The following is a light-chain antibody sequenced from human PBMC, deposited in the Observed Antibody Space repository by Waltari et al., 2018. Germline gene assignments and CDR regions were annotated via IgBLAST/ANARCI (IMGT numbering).Light chain of an antibody. V-gene: IGLV2-14*03. CDR1: SSHVGFYNF. Sequence: QSALTQPASVSGSPGQSITISCIGPSSHVGFYNFFSWYQQHPGEAPKLMIYDVNNRPSGVSSRFSGSKSGNTASLTISGLQAEDEADYYCSSYTSSHTWVFGGGTKVTVL. CDR3: SSYTSSHTWV. CDR2: DVN. J-gene: IGLJ3*02.